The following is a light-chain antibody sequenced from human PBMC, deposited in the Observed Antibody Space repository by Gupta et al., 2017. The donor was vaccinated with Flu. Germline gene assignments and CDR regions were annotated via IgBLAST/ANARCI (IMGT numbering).Light chain of an antibody. Sequence: YVLTQPPPGSVAPGQTARNTCGGNNIGSKSVRWLQQRAGQAPVLVLYDDSDRPSGIPERFSGSNSGDTATLTITRVEAGDEADYYCHVWDSGRDHYVFGAGTKVIVL. CDR2: DDS. CDR3: HVWDSGRDHYV. V-gene: IGLV3-21*02. J-gene: IGLJ1*01. CDR1: NIGSKS.